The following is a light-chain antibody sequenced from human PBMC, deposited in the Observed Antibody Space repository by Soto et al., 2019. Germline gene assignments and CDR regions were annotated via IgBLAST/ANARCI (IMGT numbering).Light chain of an antibody. CDR3: QQRSNWPLT. CDR1: QSVSSSY. V-gene: IGKV3D-20*02. Sequence: ENVLTQSPGTLSLSPGERATLSCRASQSVSSSYFASYQQQPGQAPRLLIYDAFIRATGIPARFSGSESATDVTLTISSLEPEDFAVYYCQQRSNWPLTFGQGTRLEIK. CDR2: DAF. J-gene: IGKJ5*01.